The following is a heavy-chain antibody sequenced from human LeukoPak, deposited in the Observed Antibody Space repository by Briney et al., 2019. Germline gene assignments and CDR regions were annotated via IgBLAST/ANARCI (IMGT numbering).Heavy chain of an antibody. V-gene: IGHV3-30*18. J-gene: IGHJ4*02. Sequence: PGGSLRLSCAASGFTFSSYEMNWVRQAPGKGLEWVAVISYDGSNKYYADSVKGRFTISRDNSKNTLYLQMNSLRAEDMAVYYCVKRGTGTTIGQQDYWGQGTLVTVSS. CDR1: GFTFSSYE. D-gene: IGHD1-1*01. CDR3: VKRGTGTTIGQQDY. CDR2: ISYDGSNK.